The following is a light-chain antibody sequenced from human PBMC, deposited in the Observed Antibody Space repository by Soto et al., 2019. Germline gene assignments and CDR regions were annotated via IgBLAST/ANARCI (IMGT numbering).Light chain of an antibody. CDR3: QQYGSSPT. V-gene: IGKV3-20*01. Sequence: EIVLTQSPGTLSLSPGERATLSCRASQSVSSNLLAWYQRKPGQAPRLLIYGASSRATGVPDRFRGSVSGTDFTLTITRLEPEDFAVYYCQQYGSSPTFGQGTKVEIK. CDR2: GAS. CDR1: QSVSSNL. J-gene: IGKJ1*01.